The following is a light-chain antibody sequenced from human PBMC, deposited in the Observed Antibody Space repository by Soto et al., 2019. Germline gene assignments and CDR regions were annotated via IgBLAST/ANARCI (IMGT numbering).Light chain of an antibody. V-gene: IGLV2-14*03. CDR1: SSDVGGYNS. CDR2: DVS. Sequence: QSALTQPASVSGSPGQSITISCTGTSSDVGGYNSVSWFQHHPGKAPKLMIYDVSNRPSGVSNRFSGSKSGNTASLTISGLQAEDEADYYCSSYTSSSTLEGVFGTGTKVTVL. CDR3: SSYTSSSTLEGV. J-gene: IGLJ1*01.